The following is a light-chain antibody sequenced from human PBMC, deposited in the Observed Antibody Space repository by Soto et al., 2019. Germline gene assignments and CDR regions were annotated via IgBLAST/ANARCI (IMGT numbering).Light chain of an antibody. J-gene: IGKJ5*01. V-gene: IGKV3-15*01. CDR2: GAS. Sequence: MMMTQSPATLSVSPGERGTLSCRTSHSVNSHVAWYQQKPGQAPRLLLYGASTRATGIPVRFSGSGFGTEFTLTISSLQSEDFALYYCQQYNNWHSITFGQGTRLEI. CDR1: HSVNSH. CDR3: QQYNNWHSIT.